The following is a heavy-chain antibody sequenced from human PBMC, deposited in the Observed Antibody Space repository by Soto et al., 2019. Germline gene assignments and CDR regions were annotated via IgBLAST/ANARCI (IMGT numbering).Heavy chain of an antibody. CDR2: INHSGST. Sequence: SETLSLTCAVYGGSFSGYYWSWIRQPPGKGLEWIGEINHSGSTNYNPSLKSRVTISVDTSKNQFSLKLSSVTAADTAVYYCARESSGWFSIHNWFDPWGQGTPVTVSS. V-gene: IGHV4-34*01. D-gene: IGHD6-19*01. CDR1: GGSFSGYY. J-gene: IGHJ5*02. CDR3: ARESSGWFSIHNWFDP.